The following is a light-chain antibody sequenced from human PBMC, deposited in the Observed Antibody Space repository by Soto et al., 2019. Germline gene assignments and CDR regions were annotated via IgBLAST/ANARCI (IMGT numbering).Light chain of an antibody. CDR2: GAS. CDR1: QRVSTN. J-gene: IGKJ1*01. V-gene: IGKV3-15*01. Sequence: EIAMTQFPATLSVSPGERATLSCRASQRVSTNLAWYQQKPGQAPRLLIYGASTRATGIPARFSGSGSGTEFTLTISSLQSEDFAVYYCLQHYAWPWTFGQGTKVDIK. CDR3: LQHYAWPWT.